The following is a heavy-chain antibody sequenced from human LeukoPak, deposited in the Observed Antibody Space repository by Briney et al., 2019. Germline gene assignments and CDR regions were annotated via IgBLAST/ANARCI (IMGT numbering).Heavy chain of an antibody. J-gene: IGHJ6*03. Sequence: GGSLRLSCAASGFTFSSYSMNWVRQPPGKGLEWGSSISSGSSYISDADSVKGRFTISRDNSKNSLYLQMNRLRAEDTAVYYCARDGTEDIVATIFPHYYYYYMDVWGKGTTVTVSS. CDR2: ISSGSSYI. CDR3: ARDGTEDIVATIFPHYYYYYMDV. D-gene: IGHD5-12*01. V-gene: IGHV3-21*01. CDR1: GFTFSSYS.